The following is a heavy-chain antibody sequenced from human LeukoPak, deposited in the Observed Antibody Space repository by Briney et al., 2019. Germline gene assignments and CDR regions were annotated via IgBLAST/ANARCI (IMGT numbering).Heavy chain of an antibody. CDR2: INPNSGGT. J-gene: IGHJ6*02. V-gene: IGHV1-2*02. D-gene: IGHD3-3*01. CDR3: ARDRLDFWSVDYYGMDV. Sequence: ASVKVSCKASGYTFTGYYMHWVRQAPGQGLEWMGWINPNSGGTNYAQKFQGRVTMTRDTSISTAYMELSRLRSDDTAVYYCARDRLDFWSVDYYGMDVWGQGTTVTVPS. CDR1: GYTFTGYY.